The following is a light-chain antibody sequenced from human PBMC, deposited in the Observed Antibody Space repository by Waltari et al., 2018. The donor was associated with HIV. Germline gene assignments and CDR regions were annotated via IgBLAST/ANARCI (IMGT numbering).Light chain of an antibody. CDR2: EVT. V-gene: IGLV2-14*01. CDR1: NIYVGAYTY. J-gene: IGLJ2*01. CDR3: SSYTITTAIV. Sequence: QSALTQPASVSGSPGQSITISCTGPNIYVGAYTYVSWYQQHPGKAPKPLIYEVTNRPPGISNRFSGSKSGNTASMTISGLQPEDEADYYCSSYTITTAIVFGGGTKLTVL.